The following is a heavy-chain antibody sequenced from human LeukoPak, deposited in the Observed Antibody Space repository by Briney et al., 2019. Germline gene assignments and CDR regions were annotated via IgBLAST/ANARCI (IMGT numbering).Heavy chain of an antibody. D-gene: IGHD2-15*01. CDR2: ISSNGNT. V-gene: IGHV3-64*01. Sequence: GGSLRLSCAASGFTSSTYGMYWVRQAPGKGLEYVSSISSNGNTYYANSVMGRFTISRDTPKNTLYLQMGSLRDEDLAVYYCARARVAAKSGYMDVWGTGTTVTISS. J-gene: IGHJ6*03. CDR3: ARARVAAKSGYMDV. CDR1: GFTSSTYG.